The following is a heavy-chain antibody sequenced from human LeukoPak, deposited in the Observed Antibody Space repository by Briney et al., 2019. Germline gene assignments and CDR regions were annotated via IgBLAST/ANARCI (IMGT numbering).Heavy chain of an antibody. D-gene: IGHD1-26*01. V-gene: IGHV3-53*01. CDR3: AREGIVGEYDY. J-gene: IGHJ4*02. CDR1: GFTFTKYW. Sequence: GGSLRLSCAASGFTFTKYWMTWVRQAAGKGLEWVSIIYSGGSTYYTDSVKGRFTISRDNSKNTLDLQMNSLRAEDTAVYYCAREGIVGEYDYWGQGTLVTVSS. CDR2: IYSGGST.